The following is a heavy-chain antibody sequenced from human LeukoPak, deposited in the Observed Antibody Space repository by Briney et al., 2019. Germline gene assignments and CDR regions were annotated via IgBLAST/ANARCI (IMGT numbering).Heavy chain of an antibody. CDR2: IYHSGST. CDR1: GGSISSGGYS. J-gene: IGHJ4*02. D-gene: IGHD3-22*01. Sequence: SQTLCLTCAVSGGSISSGGYSWSWIRQPPGKGLEWIGYIYHSGSTYYNPSLKSRVTISVNRSKNQFSLKLSSVTAADTAVYYCAREITTRSDYWGQGTLVTVSS. V-gene: IGHV4-30-2*01. CDR3: AREITTRSDY.